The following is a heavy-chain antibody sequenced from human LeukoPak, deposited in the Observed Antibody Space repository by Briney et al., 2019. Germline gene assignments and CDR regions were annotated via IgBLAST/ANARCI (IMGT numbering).Heavy chain of an antibody. D-gene: IGHD1-26*01. CDR1: GFTFSDYY. CDR3: AKEGGDDAFDI. Sequence: GGSLRLSCAASGFTFSDYYMSWIRQAPGKGLEWVSYISSSGSTIYYADSVKGRFTISRDNSKNTLYLQMNSLRAEDTAVYYCAKEGGDDAFDIWGQGTMVTVSS. CDR2: ISSSGSTI. J-gene: IGHJ3*02. V-gene: IGHV3-11*01.